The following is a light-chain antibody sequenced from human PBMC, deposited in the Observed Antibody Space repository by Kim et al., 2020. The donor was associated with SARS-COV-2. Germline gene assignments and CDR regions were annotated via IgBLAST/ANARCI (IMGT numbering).Light chain of an antibody. CDR3: SSYTTTSTL. CDR2: DVS. Sequence: QSALTQPASVSGSPGQSITISCTGTSSDIAIYKYVSWDQQHPGKAPKLRIYDVSKRPSEVSNRFSGSKSGNTASLTISGLQAEDKADYYCSSYTTTSTLFGGGTQLTVL. CDR1: SSDIAIYKY. J-gene: IGLJ2*01. V-gene: IGLV2-14*01.